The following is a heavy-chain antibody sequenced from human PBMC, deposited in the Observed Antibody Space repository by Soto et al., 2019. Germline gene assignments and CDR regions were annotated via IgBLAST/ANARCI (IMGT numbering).Heavy chain of an antibody. Sequence: QVQLQESGPGLVKPSQTLSLTCTVSGGSISSGGYYWSWIRQHPGKGLEWIGYIYYSGSTYYNPSLKSRVTISVDTSKNQFSLKLSSVTAAETAVYYCARDVHMVRAPNQHPYYYYGMDVWGQGTTDTVSS. CDR2: IYYSGST. CDR3: ARDVHMVRAPNQHPYYYYGMDV. V-gene: IGHV4-31*03. CDR1: GGSISSGGYY. J-gene: IGHJ6*02. D-gene: IGHD3-10*01.